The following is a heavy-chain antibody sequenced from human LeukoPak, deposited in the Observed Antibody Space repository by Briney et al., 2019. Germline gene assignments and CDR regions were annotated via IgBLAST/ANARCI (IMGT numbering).Heavy chain of an antibody. V-gene: IGHV3-21*01. Sequence: SGGSLRLSCAASGFTFSSYSMNWVRQDPGKGLEWVSSISSSSSYIYYADSVKGRFTISRDNAKNSVYLQMNSLRAEDTAVYYCARAYCGSFHDAFEIWGQGTMVTVSS. CDR1: GFTFSSYS. D-gene: IGHD2-21*01. CDR2: ISSSSSYI. CDR3: ARAYCGSFHDAFEI. J-gene: IGHJ3*02.